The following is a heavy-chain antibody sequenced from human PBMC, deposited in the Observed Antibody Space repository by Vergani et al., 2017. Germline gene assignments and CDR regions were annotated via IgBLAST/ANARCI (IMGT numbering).Heavy chain of an antibody. J-gene: IGHJ4*02. V-gene: IGHV4-31*03. Sequence: QVQLQESGPGLVKPSQTLSLTCTFSGGSISSGGYYWSWIRQHPGKGLEWIGYIYYSGSTYYNPSLKSRVTISVDTSKNQFSLKLSSVTAADTAVYYCARAGSSWYGGYFDYWGQGTLVTVSS. D-gene: IGHD6-13*01. CDR1: GGSISSGGYY. CDR3: ARAGSSWYGGYFDY. CDR2: IYYSGST.